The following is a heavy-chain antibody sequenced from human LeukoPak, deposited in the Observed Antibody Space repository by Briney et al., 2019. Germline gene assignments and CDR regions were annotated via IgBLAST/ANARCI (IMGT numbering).Heavy chain of an antibody. V-gene: IGHV4-4*07. D-gene: IGHD6-25*01. CDR3: GRQGYTAAYHFFDY. Sequence: SETLSLTCTVSNASVNSYFWGWVRQPAGKGLEWLGRIYTTGTTYYNPSLKSRLTLSIETSKSQFSLTLRSATAADTAVYFCGRQGYTAAYHFFDYWSLGTLVTVS. CDR2: IYTTGTT. CDR1: NASVNSYF. J-gene: IGHJ4*02.